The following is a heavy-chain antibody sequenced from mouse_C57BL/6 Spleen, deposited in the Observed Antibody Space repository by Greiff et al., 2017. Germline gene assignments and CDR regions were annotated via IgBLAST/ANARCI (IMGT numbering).Heavy chain of an antibody. D-gene: IGHD2-4*01. CDR2: IDPETGGT. CDR3: TRRYDYDGYAMDY. CDR1: GYTFTDYE. Sequence: QVQLQQSGAELVRPGASVTLSCKASGYTFTDYEMHWVKQTPVHGLEWIGAIDPETGGTAYNQKFKGKAILTADKSSSTAYMELRSLTSEDSAVYYCTRRYDYDGYAMDYWGQGTSVTVSS. V-gene: IGHV1-15*01. J-gene: IGHJ4*01.